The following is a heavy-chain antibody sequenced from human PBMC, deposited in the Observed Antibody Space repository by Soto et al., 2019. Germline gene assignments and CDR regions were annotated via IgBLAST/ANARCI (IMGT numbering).Heavy chain of an antibody. CDR1: GYTFTGYY. J-gene: IGHJ4*02. V-gene: IGHV1-2*02. D-gene: IGHD6-13*01. CDR3: ARDPPPSSSWFFPPFDS. Sequence: ASVKVSCKASGYTFTGYYMHWVRQAPGQGLEWMGWINPNSGGTNYAQKFQGRVTMTRDTSISTAYMELSRLRSDDTAVYYCARDPPPSSSWFFPPFDSWGQGSLVPVSS. CDR2: INPNSGGT.